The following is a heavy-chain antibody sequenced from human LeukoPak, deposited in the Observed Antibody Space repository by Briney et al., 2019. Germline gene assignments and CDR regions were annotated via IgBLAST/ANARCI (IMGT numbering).Heavy chain of an antibody. D-gene: IGHD3-3*01. Sequence: QPGGSLRLSCAASGFTFSSYAMSWVRQAPGKGLEWVSGISVSGTSTSNADSVKGRFTISRDNPRNTLYLQMNSLRAEDTAVYYCARSASGYYGYYYYYYMDVWGKGTTVTVSS. CDR3: ARSASGYYGYYYYYYMDV. J-gene: IGHJ6*03. CDR2: ISVSGTST. V-gene: IGHV3-23*01. CDR1: GFTFSSYA.